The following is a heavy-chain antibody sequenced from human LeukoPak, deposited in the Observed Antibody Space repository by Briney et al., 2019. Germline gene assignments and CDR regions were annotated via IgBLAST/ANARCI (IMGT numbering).Heavy chain of an antibody. Sequence: PSETLSLTCAVYGGSFSGYYWSWIRQPPGKGLEWIGSIYYSGSTYYNPSLKSRVTISVDTSKNQFSPELSSVTAADTAVYYCASEVGYCSGGSCYYFDYWGQGTLVTVSS. D-gene: IGHD2-15*01. J-gene: IGHJ4*02. CDR2: IYYSGST. CDR3: ASEVGYCSGGSCYYFDY. V-gene: IGHV4-34*01. CDR1: GGSFSGYY.